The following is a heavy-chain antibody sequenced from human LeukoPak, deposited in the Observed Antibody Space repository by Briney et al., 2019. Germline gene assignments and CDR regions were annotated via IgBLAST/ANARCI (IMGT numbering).Heavy chain of an antibody. CDR2: IHYSGST. Sequence: KSSETLSLTCTVSGGSISSYYWSWIRQPPGKGLEWIRYIHYSGSTSYNPSLKSRVTISVDTSKNQFSLKLSSVTAADTAVYYCARGHGGWYIDYYFDYWGQGTLVTVSS. CDR3: ARGHGGWYIDYYFDY. J-gene: IGHJ4*02. V-gene: IGHV4-59*12. D-gene: IGHD6-19*01. CDR1: GGSISSYY.